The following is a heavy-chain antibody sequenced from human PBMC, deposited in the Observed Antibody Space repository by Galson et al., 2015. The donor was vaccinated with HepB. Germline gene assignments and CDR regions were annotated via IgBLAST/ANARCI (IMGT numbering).Heavy chain of an antibody. CDR1: GFTFSSYW. V-gene: IGHV3-74*01. CDR2: INSDGSST. Sequence: SLRLSCAASGFTFSSYWMHWVRQAPGKGLVWVSHINSDGSSTSYADSVKGRFTISRDNAKNTLYLQMNSLRAEDTAMYYCHSSSWYRPRYWGQGTLVTVSS. J-gene: IGHJ4*02. D-gene: IGHD6-13*01. CDR3: HSSSWYRPRY.